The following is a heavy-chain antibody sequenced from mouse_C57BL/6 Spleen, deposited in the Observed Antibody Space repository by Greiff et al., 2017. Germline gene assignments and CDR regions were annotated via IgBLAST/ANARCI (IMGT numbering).Heavy chain of an antibody. V-gene: IGHV1-50*01. Sequence: QVQLKQPGAELVKPGASVKLSCKASGYTFTSYWMQWVKQRPGQGLEWIGEIDPSDSYTNYNQKFKGKATLTVDTSSSTAYMQLSSLTSEDSAVYYCARYYYFDYWGQGTTLTVSS. J-gene: IGHJ2*01. CDR2: IDPSDSYT. CDR1: GYTFTSYW. CDR3: ARYYYFDY.